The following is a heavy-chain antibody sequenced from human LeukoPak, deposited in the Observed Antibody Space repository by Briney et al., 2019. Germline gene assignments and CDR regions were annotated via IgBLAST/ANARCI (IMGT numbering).Heavy chain of an antibody. D-gene: IGHD3-3*01. V-gene: IGHV4-4*07. Sequence: PSETLSLTCTVSGGSISSYYWSWIRQPAGKGLEWIGRTYTSGSTNYNPSLKSRVTISVGTSKNQFSLKLSSVTAADTAVYYCARWGYDFWSGYQHQRVFDYWGQGTLVTVSS. CDR2: TYTSGST. CDR3: ARWGYDFWSGYQHQRVFDY. J-gene: IGHJ4*02. CDR1: GGSISSYY.